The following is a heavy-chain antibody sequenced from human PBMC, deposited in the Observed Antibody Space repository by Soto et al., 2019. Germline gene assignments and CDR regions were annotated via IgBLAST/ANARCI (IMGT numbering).Heavy chain of an antibody. D-gene: IGHD3-3*01. CDR3: ARDLRITIFGVVTPNWFDP. CDR1: GGTFSSYA. Sequence: ASVKVSCKASGGTFSSYAISWVRQAPGQGLEWMGGIIPIFGTANYAQKFQGRVTITADESTSTAYMELSSLRSEDTAVYYCARDLRITIFGVVTPNWFDPWGQGTLVTVSS. J-gene: IGHJ5*02. V-gene: IGHV1-69*13. CDR2: IIPIFGTA.